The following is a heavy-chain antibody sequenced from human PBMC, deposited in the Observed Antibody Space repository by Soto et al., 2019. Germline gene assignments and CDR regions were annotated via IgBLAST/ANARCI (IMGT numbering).Heavy chain of an antibody. CDR2: VHTSGST. CDR1: VDSISSYF. Sequence: PSETLSLTCTFSVDSISSYFWSWIRQPDGKGLEWIGRVHTSGSTTYNPSLKSRVTMSVDTSKSQFSLKLTSVTAADTAVYYCARDKRDSSSWLWAREGFDPWGQGTLVTV. V-gene: IGHV4-4*07. D-gene: IGHD6-13*01. J-gene: IGHJ5*02. CDR3: ARDKRDSSSWLWAREGFDP.